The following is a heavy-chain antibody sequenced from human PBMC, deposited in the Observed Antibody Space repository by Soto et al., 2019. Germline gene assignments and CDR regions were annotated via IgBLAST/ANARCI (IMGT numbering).Heavy chain of an antibody. V-gene: IGHV1-18*01. CDR1: GYTFSNYG. D-gene: IGHD2-2*01. Sequence: QVQLVQSGGEVKRPGASVKVSCKTSGYTFSNYGITWVRQAPGQPLEWLGWISLYSDGTNYAQKLQGRVSMTTDTSTTTAYMELRSPRSDDTAVYYCARVVPGAEAWFGPWGQGTLVTVSS. CDR2: ISLYSDGT. J-gene: IGHJ5*02. CDR3: ARVVPGAEAWFGP.